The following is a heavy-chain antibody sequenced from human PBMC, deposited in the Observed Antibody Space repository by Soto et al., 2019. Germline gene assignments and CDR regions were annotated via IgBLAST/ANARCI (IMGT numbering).Heavy chain of an antibody. D-gene: IGHD3-16*01. CDR1: GHTFTDNN. CDR3: ARDWGVAAPTYYFDC. J-gene: IGHJ4*02. V-gene: IGHV1-2*02. CDR2: INPNSGAT. Sequence: ASVKVSCKASGHTFTDNNMHWVRQAPGQGPEWMGWINPNSGATRYAQKFQGRVTMTRDTSISTAYMELSRLTSDDTAVYYCARDWGVAAPTYYFDCWGQGTLVTVSS.